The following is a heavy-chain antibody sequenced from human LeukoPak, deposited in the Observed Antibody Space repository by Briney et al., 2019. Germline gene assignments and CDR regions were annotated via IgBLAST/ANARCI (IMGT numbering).Heavy chain of an antibody. CDR1: GGSFSGYY. J-gene: IGHJ4*02. Sequence: ETLSLTCAVYGGSFSGYYWSWIRQPPGKGLEWVSSISSSSNYIYYADSVKGRFTISRDNAKNSLYLQMNSLRAEDTAVYYCARGPYPQYYGILTGYYNGYYFDYWGQGTLVTVSS. V-gene: IGHV3-21*01. D-gene: IGHD3-9*01. CDR3: ARGPYPQYYGILTGYYNGYYFDY. CDR2: ISSSSNYI.